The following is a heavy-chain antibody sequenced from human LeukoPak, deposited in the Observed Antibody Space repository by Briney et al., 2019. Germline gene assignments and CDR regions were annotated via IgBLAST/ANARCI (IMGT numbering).Heavy chain of an antibody. Sequence: GGSLRLSCEASGFIFSDYSMHWVRQAPGKGLEWVAVMSSDGSNKYSADSVKGRFTISRDNSKNTLYLQMGSLRAEDMAVYYCARDDSAYYNILTGYRALDYWGQGTLVTVSS. CDR1: GFIFSDYS. CDR2: MSSDGSNK. CDR3: ARDDSAYYNILTGYRALDY. V-gene: IGHV3-30-3*01. D-gene: IGHD3-9*01. J-gene: IGHJ4*02.